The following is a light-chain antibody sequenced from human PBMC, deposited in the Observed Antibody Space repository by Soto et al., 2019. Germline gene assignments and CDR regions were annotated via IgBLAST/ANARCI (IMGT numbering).Light chain of an antibody. CDR2: GAS. CDR3: QQYKSYTSWT. Sequence: EIVLTQSPGTLSLSPGERATLSCRASQSVSSSYLAWYQQKPGQAPRLLIYGASSRATGIPDRFSGSGSGTDFTLTISRLEPEDFAVYYCQQYKSYTSWTFGQGTKVEI. V-gene: IGKV3-20*01. CDR1: QSVSSSY. J-gene: IGKJ1*01.